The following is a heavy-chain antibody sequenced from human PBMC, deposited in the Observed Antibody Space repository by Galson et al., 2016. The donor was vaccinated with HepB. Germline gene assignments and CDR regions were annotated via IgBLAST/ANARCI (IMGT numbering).Heavy chain of an antibody. CDR1: GFTVSNYG. V-gene: IGHV3-33*01. D-gene: IGHD6-13*01. J-gene: IGHJ3*02. CDR3: ARDGMAAARSGAYDI. Sequence: SLRLSCAASGFTVSNYGMHWVRQAPGKGLEWVAVIWSDGSDKYYTDSAKGRFTISRDNSKNTLYLEMNSLRVEDTAVYFCARDGMAAARSGAYDIGGQGTMVTVSS. CDR2: IWSDGSDK.